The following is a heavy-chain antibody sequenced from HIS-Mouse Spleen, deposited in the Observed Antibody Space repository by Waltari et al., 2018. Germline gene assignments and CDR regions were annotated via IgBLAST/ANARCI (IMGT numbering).Heavy chain of an antibody. CDR3: ARDSGVSEAFDY. D-gene: IGHD2-8*01. CDR2: ISSSSSYI. Sequence: EVQLVESGGGLVKPGGSLRLSCAASGFTFSSYSMNWLRQAPGKGLEWVSSISSSSSYIYSADSVKGRFTISRDNAKNSLYLQMNSLRAEDTAVYYCARDSGVSEAFDYWGQGTLVTVSS. J-gene: IGHJ4*02. V-gene: IGHV3-21*01. CDR1: GFTFSSYS.